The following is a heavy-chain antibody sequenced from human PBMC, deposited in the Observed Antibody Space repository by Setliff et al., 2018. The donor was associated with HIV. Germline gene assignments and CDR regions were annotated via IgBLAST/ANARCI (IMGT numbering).Heavy chain of an antibody. CDR1: GGSISSGSYY. J-gene: IGHJ3*02. Sequence: SETLSLTCTVSGGSISSGSYYWSWIRQPAGKGLEWIGRIYTSGSTNYNPSLKSRVTISVDTSKNQFSLKLRSVTAADTAVYYCAREVTGTSKHAFDTWGQGTLVTVSS. D-gene: IGHD1-7*01. CDR3: AREVTGTSKHAFDT. CDR2: IYTSGST. V-gene: IGHV4-61*02.